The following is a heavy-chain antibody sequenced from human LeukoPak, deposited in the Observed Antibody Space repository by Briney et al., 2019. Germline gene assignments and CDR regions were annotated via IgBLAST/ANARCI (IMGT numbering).Heavy chain of an antibody. V-gene: IGHV1-2*02. Sequence: ASVKVSCKASGYTFTSYHINWVRQATGQGLEWLGWINPNSGGTNYAQKFQGRVTMTRDTSISTAYMELSRLRSDDTAVYYCARSRRSYSSGWFNANDYWGQGTLVTVSS. J-gene: IGHJ4*02. CDR3: ARSRRSYSSGWFNANDY. CDR2: INPNSGGT. D-gene: IGHD6-19*01. CDR1: GYTFTSYH.